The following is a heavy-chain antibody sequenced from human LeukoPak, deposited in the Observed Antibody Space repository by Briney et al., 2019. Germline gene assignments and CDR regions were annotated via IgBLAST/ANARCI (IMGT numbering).Heavy chain of an antibody. CDR3: ASDDY. J-gene: IGHJ4*02. V-gene: IGHV3-30*02. CDR1: GFTFSTYG. CDR2: IRDDGSNK. Sequence: GGSLRLSCAASGFTFSTYGMHWVRQAPGKGLEWVAFIRDDGSNKHYVDSVKGRFTISRDNSKNTLYLQMNSLRAEDTGIYYCASDDYWGQGTLVAVSS.